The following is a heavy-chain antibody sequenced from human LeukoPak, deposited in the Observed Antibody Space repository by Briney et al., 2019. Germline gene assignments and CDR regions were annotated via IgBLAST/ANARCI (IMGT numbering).Heavy chain of an antibody. V-gene: IGHV3-33*08. CDR2: IWDDGSDK. CDR1: GFTFTNHG. J-gene: IGHJ4*02. D-gene: IGHD3-22*01. CDR3: ARDDSSGYFDY. Sequence: PGGSLRLSCVASGFTFTNHGMHWVRQAPGKGLEWVASIWDDGSDKYSADPVRGRFTISRDNSKKTLYLQMNSLRAEDTAVYYCARDDSSGYFDYWGQGTLVTVSS.